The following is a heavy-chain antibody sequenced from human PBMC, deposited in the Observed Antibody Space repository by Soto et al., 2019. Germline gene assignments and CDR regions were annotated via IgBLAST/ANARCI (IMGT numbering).Heavy chain of an antibody. CDR2: ISSIGGST. J-gene: IGHJ4*02. Sequence: EVQLVASGGGLVQPGGSLRLSCAASGFTFSSYAMHWVRQAPGKGLEYVSDISSIGGSTYYANSVKGRFTISRDNSKNTLYLQMGSLRAEDMAVYYCARRGYSGYEIDYWGQGTLVTVSS. D-gene: IGHD5-12*01. CDR3: ARRGYSGYEIDY. V-gene: IGHV3-64*01. CDR1: GFTFSSYA.